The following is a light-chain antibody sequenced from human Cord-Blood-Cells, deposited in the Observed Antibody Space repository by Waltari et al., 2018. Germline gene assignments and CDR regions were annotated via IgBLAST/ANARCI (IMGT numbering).Light chain of an antibody. Sequence: EVVLLLPPALTSLPPEGRALLCSSSHKSSSRYLAWYQQKPGQAPRLLIYGASNRATGIPDRFSGSGSGTDFTLTISRLEPEDFAVYYCQQYVSLPLTFGPGTKVDIK. J-gene: IGKJ3*01. CDR2: GAS. V-gene: IGKV3-20*01. CDR3: QQYVSLPLT. CDR1: KSSSRY.